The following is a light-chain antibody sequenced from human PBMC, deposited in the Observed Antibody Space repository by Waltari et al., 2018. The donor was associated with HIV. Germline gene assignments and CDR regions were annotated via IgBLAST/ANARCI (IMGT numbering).Light chain of an antibody. Sequence: EIVMTQSPATLSVFPGARATLSCRASQSVSRNLAWYQQNPDQAPRLLIYGASTSATGIPARFGGSGSGTEFTLTISSLQSEDFAVYYCQQFNNWPYTFGQGTKLESK. V-gene: IGKV3-15*01. CDR1: QSVSRN. CDR3: QQFNNWPYT. CDR2: GAS. J-gene: IGKJ2*01.